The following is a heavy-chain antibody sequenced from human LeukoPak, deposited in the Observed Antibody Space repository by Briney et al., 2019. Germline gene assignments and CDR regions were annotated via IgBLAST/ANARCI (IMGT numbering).Heavy chain of an antibody. J-gene: IGHJ3*02. V-gene: IGHV4-4*07. CDR2: FYTSGST. CDR3: ARGNIDPYVFDI. D-gene: IGHD2/OR15-2a*01. CDR1: GGSISSYY. Sequence: SETLSLTCTVSGGSISSYYWNWIRQPAGKGLEWIGRFYTSGSTTYNPSLKSRVTMSVDTSKNQFSLRLSSVTAADTAVYYCARGNIDPYVFDIWGQGTMVTVSS.